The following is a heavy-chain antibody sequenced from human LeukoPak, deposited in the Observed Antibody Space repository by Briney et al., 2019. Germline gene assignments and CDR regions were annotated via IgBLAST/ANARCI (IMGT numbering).Heavy chain of an antibody. V-gene: IGHV1-24*01. CDR3: ATASIVGATFLY. J-gene: IGHJ4*02. Sequence: VASVKVSCKVSGYTLTELSMHWVRQAPGKGLEWMGGFDPEDGETIYAQKFQGRVTMTEDTSTDTAYMELSSLRSEDTAVYYRATASIVGATFLYWGQGTLVTVSS. CDR2: FDPEDGET. CDR1: GYTLTELS. D-gene: IGHD1-26*01.